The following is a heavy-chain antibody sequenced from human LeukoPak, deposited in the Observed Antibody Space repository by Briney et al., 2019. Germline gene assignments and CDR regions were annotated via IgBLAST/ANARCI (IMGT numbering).Heavy chain of an antibody. D-gene: IGHD1-26*01. CDR2: ISYDGSNK. CDR3: AKGLSESIYDALDS. CDR1: GFTFSSYP. J-gene: IGHJ4*02. Sequence: GGSLRLSCAVSGFTFSSYPMHWVRQAPGKGLEWVAVISYDGSNKYYADSVKGRFTVSRDSSKNTLYLQMNSLRADDTAVYYCAKGLSESIYDALDSWGQGTLVTVSS. V-gene: IGHV3-30-3*01.